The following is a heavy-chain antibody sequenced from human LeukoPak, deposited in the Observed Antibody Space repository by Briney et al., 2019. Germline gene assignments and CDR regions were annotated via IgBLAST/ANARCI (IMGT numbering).Heavy chain of an antibody. CDR3: ARGVKGQQLGY. Sequence: VASVKVSCKASGYTFSNYDIIWVRQATGQGLEWMGWMNPNSGNTGYTQNFQGRVTMTRSTSISTAYMDLSSLRSEDTAVYYCARGVKGQQLGYWGQGTLVTVSS. CDR1: GYTFSNYD. CDR2: MNPNSGNT. J-gene: IGHJ4*02. D-gene: IGHD6-13*01. V-gene: IGHV1-8*01.